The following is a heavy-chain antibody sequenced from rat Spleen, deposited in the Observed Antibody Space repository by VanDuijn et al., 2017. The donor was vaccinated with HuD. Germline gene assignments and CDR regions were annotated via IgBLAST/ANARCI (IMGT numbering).Heavy chain of an antibody. CDR2: INKDSSII. CDR1: GFNFNDYW. CDR3: ASSGDYSDY. Sequence: EVKLVESGGGLVQPGRSLQVSCAASGFNFNDYWMGWVRQAPGKGLEWIGEINKDSSIINYSPSFKDKFTISRDNAQNTLYLQMSKLGSEDTAIYYCASSGDYSDYWGQGVMVTVSS. J-gene: IGHJ2*01. D-gene: IGHD1-1*01. V-gene: IGHV4-2*01.